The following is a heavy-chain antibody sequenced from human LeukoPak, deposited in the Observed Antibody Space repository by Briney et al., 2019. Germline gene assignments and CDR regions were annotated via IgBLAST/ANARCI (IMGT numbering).Heavy chain of an antibody. Sequence: PGGTLRLSCAASGFTFRIYGMYWVRQAPGKGLEWVAVISYDGSNKYYTDSVKGRFTISRDNSKNTVYLQMNSLRVEDTALYYCAKDSDRGSGSYYTAWGQGTLVTVSS. CDR3: AKDSDRGSGSYYTA. CDR2: ISYDGSNK. J-gene: IGHJ4*02. CDR1: GFTFRIYG. D-gene: IGHD3-10*01. V-gene: IGHV3-30*02.